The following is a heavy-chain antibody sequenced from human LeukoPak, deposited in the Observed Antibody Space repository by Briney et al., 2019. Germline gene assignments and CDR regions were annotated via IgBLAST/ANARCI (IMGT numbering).Heavy chain of an antibody. D-gene: IGHD3-10*01. Sequence: SETLSLTCTVSGASISSGSYYWSWIRQPAGKGLEWIGRIYTSGSTSYSPSLKSRVTISVDTSKNQFSLKLSSVTAADTAVYYCARDLDYGSGNFDYWGQGTLVTVSS. CDR3: ARDLDYGSGNFDY. V-gene: IGHV4-61*02. CDR2: IYTSGST. CDR1: GASISSGSYY. J-gene: IGHJ4*02.